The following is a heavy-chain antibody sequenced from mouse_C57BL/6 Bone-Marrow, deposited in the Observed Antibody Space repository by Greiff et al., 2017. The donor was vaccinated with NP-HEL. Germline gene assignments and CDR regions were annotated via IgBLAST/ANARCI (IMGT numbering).Heavy chain of an antibody. Sequence: QVQLKQSGPELVKPGASVKISCKASGYTFTDYYINWVKQRPGQGLEWIGWIFPGSGSTYYNEKFKGKATLTVDKSSSTAYMLLSSLTSEDSAVYFCAKIYYGYSAWFAYWGQGTLVTVSA. CDR1: GYTFTDYY. J-gene: IGHJ3*01. V-gene: IGHV1-75*01. CDR2: IFPGSGST. CDR3: AKIYYGYSAWFAY. D-gene: IGHD2-2*01.